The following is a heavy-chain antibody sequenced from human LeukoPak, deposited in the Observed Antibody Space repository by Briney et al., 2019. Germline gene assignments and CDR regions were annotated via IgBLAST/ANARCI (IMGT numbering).Heavy chain of an antibody. CDR2: ISGSGGST. V-gene: IGHV3-23*01. CDR1: GFTFSSYG. D-gene: IGHD6-19*01. Sequence: GGSLRLSCAASGFTFSSYGMSWVRQAPGKGLEWVSAISGSGGSTYYADSVKGRFSISRDNSKNTLYLQMNSLRAEDTAVYYCARRSGIAVAGAFDYWGQGTLVTVSS. J-gene: IGHJ4*02. CDR3: ARRSGIAVAGAFDY.